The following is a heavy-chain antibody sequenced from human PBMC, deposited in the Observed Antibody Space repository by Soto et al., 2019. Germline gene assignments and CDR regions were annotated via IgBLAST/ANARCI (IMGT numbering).Heavy chain of an antibody. D-gene: IGHD3-22*01. CDR1: GYTFTGYY. CDR2: INPNSGGT. J-gene: IGHJ5*02. CDR3: ARAALIRRVVVTPSSWFDP. V-gene: IGHV1-2*02. Sequence: WASVKVSCKASGYTFTGYYMHWVRQAPGQGLEWMGWINPNSGGTNYAQKFQGRVTMTRDTSISTAYMELSRLRSDDTAVYYCARAALIRRVVVTPSSWFDPWGQGTLVTVSS.